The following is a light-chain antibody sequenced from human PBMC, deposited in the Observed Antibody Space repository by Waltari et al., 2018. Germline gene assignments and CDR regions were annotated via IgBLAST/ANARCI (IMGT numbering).Light chain of an antibody. J-gene: IGKJ2*03. CDR3: QQYNTYSS. CDR2: KAS. CDR1: QSISNY. Sequence: DLQMTQSPSTLSASVGDTITITCRASQSISNYLAWYQQKPGKAPKLLIYKASSSGSGVPSRFSGSGSGTEFTLTISSLQPDDSATYYCQQYNTYSSFGQGSKLEI. V-gene: IGKV1-5*03.